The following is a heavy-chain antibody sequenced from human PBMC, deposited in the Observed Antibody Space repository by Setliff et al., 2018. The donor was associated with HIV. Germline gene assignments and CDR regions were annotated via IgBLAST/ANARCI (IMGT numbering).Heavy chain of an antibody. Sequence: ASVKVSCKASGYTFTGYYMHWVRQAPGQGLEWMGWINLNSGGTTYAQKFQGRVTMTTDTSTSTAYMELRSLRSDDTAVYYCARGTTPLGWFDPWGQGTLVTVSS. D-gene: IGHD2-2*01. V-gene: IGHV1-2*02. J-gene: IGHJ5*02. CDR3: ARGTTPLGWFDP. CDR2: INLNSGGT. CDR1: GYTFTGYY.